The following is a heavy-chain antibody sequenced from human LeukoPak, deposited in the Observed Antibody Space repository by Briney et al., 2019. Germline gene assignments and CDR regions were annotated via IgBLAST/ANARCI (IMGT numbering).Heavy chain of an antibody. J-gene: IGHJ4*02. V-gene: IGHV1-69*04. D-gene: IGHD6-13*01. Sequence: SVKVSCKASGGTFSTYAISWVRQAPGQGLEWMGRIIPVLGIANYAQKFQGRVTITADKSTSTAYMELSSLRSEDTAVYYCARGQSNWYVCNYWGQGTLVTVSS. CDR3: ARGQSNWYVCNY. CDR1: GGTFSTYA. CDR2: IIPVLGIA.